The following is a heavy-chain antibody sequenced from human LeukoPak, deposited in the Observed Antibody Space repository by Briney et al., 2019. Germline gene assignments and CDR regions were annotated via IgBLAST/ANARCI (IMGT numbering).Heavy chain of an antibody. D-gene: IGHD3-16*02. V-gene: IGHV4-34*01. J-gene: IGHJ3*02. CDR1: GGSFGGYY. CDR2: INHSGST. CDR3: ARLPKRITFGGVIVRGRAFDI. Sequence: KPSETLSLTCAVYGGSFGGYYWSWIRQPPGKGLEWIGEINHSGSTNYNPSLKSRVTISVDTSKNQFSLKLSSVTAADTAVYYCARLPKRITFGGVIVRGRAFDIWGQGTMVTVSS.